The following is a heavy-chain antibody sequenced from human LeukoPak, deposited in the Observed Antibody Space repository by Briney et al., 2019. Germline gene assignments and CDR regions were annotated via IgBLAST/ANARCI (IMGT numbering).Heavy chain of an antibody. D-gene: IGHD3-16*01. CDR3: ARRAGGKVDY. CDR2: VFYSGST. Sequence: SETLSLTCTVSGGSISSGSYFWGWIRQPPGRGLEWIGSVFYSGSTYYNPSLKSRVTISVGTSKNQFSLKLSSVTAADTAVYYCARRAGGKVDYWGQGTLVTVSS. J-gene: IGHJ4*02. CDR1: GGSISSGSYF. V-gene: IGHV4-39*01.